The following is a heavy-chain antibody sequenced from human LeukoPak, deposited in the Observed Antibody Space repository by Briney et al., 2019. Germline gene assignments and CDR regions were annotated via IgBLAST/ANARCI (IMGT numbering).Heavy chain of an antibody. Sequence: GSLRLSCAASGFTFSNYWMGWVRQPPGKGLQWVANIKEDGSEKYYVDSVKGRFTISRDNAKNSVYLQMNSLRVEDTAVYYCARASSGSGSYYDYWGQGTLVTVSS. CDR3: ARASSGSGSYYDY. CDR1: GFTFSNYW. J-gene: IGHJ4*02. D-gene: IGHD3-10*01. CDR2: IKEDGSEK. V-gene: IGHV3-7*01.